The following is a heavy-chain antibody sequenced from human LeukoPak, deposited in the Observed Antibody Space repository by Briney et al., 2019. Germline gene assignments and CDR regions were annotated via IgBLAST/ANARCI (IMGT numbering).Heavy chain of an antibody. J-gene: IGHJ4*02. D-gene: IGHD4-17*01. CDR1: GFTFSSYA. CDR3: AKDQGYGDYAAAYDY. CDR2: ISGRGGST. Sequence: PAGSLRLSCAASGFTFSSYAMSWVRQAPGKGLEWVSAISGRGGSTYYAHSVKGRFTIPRDNSRNTLYLQMNSLRAEDTAVYYCAKDQGYGDYAAAYDYWGQGTLVTVSS. V-gene: IGHV3-23*01.